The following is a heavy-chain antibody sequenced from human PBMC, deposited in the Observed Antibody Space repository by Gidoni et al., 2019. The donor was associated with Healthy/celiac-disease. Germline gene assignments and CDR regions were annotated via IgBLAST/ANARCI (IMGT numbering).Heavy chain of an antibody. Sequence: QVQLQQWGAGLLKPSETLSLTCAVYGGSFSGYYWSWIRQPPGKGLEWIGEINHSGSTNYNPSLKSRVTISVDTSKNQFSLKLSSVTAADTAVYYCARAVGEYYYDSSGYSTIDYWGQGTLVTVSS. CDR3: ARAVGEYYYDSSGYSTIDY. CDR2: INHSGST. D-gene: IGHD3-22*01. CDR1: GGSFSGYY. V-gene: IGHV4-34*01. J-gene: IGHJ4*02.